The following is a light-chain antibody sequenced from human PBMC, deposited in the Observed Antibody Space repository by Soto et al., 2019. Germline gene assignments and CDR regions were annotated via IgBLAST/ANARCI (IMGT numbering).Light chain of an antibody. V-gene: IGLV2-14*01. CDR3: SSYTSSNTWV. CDR1: SSDVGGYNY. Sequence: QSALTQPASVSGSPGQSITISCTGTSSDVGGYNYVSGYQQHPGKVPRLMIYEVSNRPSGLSNRFSGSKSDNTASLTISGLQAEDEADYYCSSYTSSNTWVFGGGTKLTVL. CDR2: EVS. J-gene: IGLJ3*02.